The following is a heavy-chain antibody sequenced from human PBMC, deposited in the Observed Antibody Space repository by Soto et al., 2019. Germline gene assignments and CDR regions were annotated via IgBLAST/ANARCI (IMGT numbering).Heavy chain of an antibody. CDR1: GGSIDSYY. CDR2: IFYNGKT. CDR3: ARRVFP. V-gene: IGHV4-59*12. D-gene: IGHD3-3*01. J-gene: IGHJ5*02. Sequence: SETLSLTCTVSGGSIDSYYWSWIRQPPGKGLEWIGYIFYNGKTNYSPSLKSRVTISVDTSKNQFSLKLSSVTAVDTAVYYCARRVFPRAQRTLDTGSS.